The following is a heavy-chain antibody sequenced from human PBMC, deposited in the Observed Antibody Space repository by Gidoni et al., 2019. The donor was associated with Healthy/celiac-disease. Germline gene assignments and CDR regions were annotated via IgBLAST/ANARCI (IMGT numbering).Heavy chain of an antibody. D-gene: IGHD6-19*01. CDR3: ARCIAVAGTYSDWFDP. CDR1: GGSISRGDYY. V-gene: IGHV4-30-4*01. J-gene: IGHJ5*02. Sequence: QVQLPESGPGLVTPSQPLSLTCTVSGGSISRGDYYWSWIRQPPGKGLEWIGYIYYSGSTYYNPSLKRRVTISVDTSKNQFSLKLSSVTAADTAVYYCARCIAVAGTYSDWFDPWGQGTLVTVSS. CDR2: IYYSGST.